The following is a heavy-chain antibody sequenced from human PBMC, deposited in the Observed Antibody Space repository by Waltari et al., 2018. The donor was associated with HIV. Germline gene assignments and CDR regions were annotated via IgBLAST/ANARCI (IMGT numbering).Heavy chain of an antibody. V-gene: IGHV4-39*07. CDR2: IYYSGST. CDR1: GGSISSSGYY. J-gene: IGHJ4*02. D-gene: IGHD6-6*01. Sequence: QLQLQESGPGLVKPSETLSLTCTVSGGSISSSGYYLGWIRQPPGKGLEWIGTIYYSGSTYYNPSLKSRVTISADTSKNQFSLKLSSVTAADTAVYYCARGASIGGWVRNDYWGQGTLVTVSS. CDR3: ARGASIGGWVRNDY.